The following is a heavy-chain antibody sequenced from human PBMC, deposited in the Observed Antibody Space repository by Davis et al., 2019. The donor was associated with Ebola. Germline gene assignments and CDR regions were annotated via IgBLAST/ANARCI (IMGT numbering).Heavy chain of an antibody. J-gene: IGHJ4*02. CDR1: GFTFSNHA. CDR3: ARAVFHEVLDY. CDR2: VSHSEREK. Sequence: GESLKISCVASGFTFSNHAMHWVRQAPGKGPEWVAVVSHSEREKFYADSVKGRFTISRDNSENTLYLQMNSLTADDTAVYYCARAVFHEVLDYWGQGTLVTVSS. D-gene: IGHD3-3*01. V-gene: IGHV3-30*04.